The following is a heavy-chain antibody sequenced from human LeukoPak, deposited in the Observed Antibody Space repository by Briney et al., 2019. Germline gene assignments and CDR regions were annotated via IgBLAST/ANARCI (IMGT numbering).Heavy chain of an antibody. CDR1: GYTLTELS. Sequence: ASVKVSCKVSGYTLTELSMHWVRQAPGKGLEWMGGFDPEDGETIYAQKFQGRVTMTEDTSTDTAYMELSSLTSEDMALYYCARVGLYHTFDSWGQGTLVTVSS. D-gene: IGHD1-14*01. V-gene: IGHV1-24*01. J-gene: IGHJ4*02. CDR3: ARVGLYHTFDS. CDR2: FDPEDGET.